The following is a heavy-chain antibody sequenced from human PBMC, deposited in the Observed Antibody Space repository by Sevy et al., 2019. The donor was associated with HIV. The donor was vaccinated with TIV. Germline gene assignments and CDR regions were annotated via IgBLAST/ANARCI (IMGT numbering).Heavy chain of an antibody. Sequence: GGSLRLSCAASGFTCSSYAIHWVRQAPGKGLEWVAVISYDGSKKYYADSVKGRFTISRDNSKKTLYLQMNSMRVEDTAVYYCARDRSSSWINYYFDYLGQVTLVTVSS. D-gene: IGHD2-2*01. CDR3: ARDRSSSWINYYFDY. J-gene: IGHJ4*02. V-gene: IGHV3-30*04. CDR1: GFTCSSYA. CDR2: ISYDGSKK.